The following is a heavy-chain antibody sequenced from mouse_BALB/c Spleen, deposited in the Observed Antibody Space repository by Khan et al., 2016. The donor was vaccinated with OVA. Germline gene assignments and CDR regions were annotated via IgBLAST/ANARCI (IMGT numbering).Heavy chain of an antibody. CDR1: GYSITSGYA. Sequence: VQLKESGPGLVKPSQSLFLTCTVTGYSITSGYAWNWIRQFPGNKLEWMGYISYSGGTSYNPSLKSRISITRDTSKNQFFLQLNSVTTEDTATYYCARGNYYGYYFDYWGQGTTLTVSS. D-gene: IGHD1-1*01. J-gene: IGHJ2*01. CDR3: ARGNYYGYYFDY. V-gene: IGHV3-2*02. CDR2: ISYSGGT.